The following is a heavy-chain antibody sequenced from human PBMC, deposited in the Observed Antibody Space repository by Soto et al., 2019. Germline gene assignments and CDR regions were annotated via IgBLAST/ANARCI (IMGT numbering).Heavy chain of an antibody. J-gene: IGHJ4*02. V-gene: IGHV3-30-3*01. CDR1: GFTFSSYA. D-gene: IGHD6-13*01. CDR2: ISYDGSNK. CDR3: ASELVPDFDD. Sequence: GGSLRLSCAASGFTFSSYAMHWVRQAPGKGLEWVAVISYDGSNKYYADSVKGRFTISRDNSKNTLYLQMNSLRAEDTAVYYCASELVPDFDDWAERSLVTLSS.